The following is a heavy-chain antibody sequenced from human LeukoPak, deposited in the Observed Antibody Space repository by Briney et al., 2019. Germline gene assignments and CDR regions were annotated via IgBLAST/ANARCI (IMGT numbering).Heavy chain of an antibody. V-gene: IGHV1-46*01. CDR3: ASPSGPIFGVATGYYYYMDV. J-gene: IGHJ6*03. D-gene: IGHD3-3*01. Sequence: GASVKVSCKASGYTFTSYYMHWVRQAPGQGLEWMGIINPSGGSTSYAQKFQGRVTMTRDMSTSTVYMELSSLRSEDTAVYYCASPSGPIFGVATGYYYYMDVWGKGTTVTVSS. CDR2: INPSGGST. CDR1: GYTFTSYY.